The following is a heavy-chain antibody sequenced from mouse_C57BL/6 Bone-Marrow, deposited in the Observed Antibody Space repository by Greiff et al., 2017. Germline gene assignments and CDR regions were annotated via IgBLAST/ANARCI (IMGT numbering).Heavy chain of an antibody. CDR1: GFTFSNYW. Sequence: EVLLVESGGGLVQPGGSMKLSCVASGFTFSNYWMNWVRQSPEKGLEWVAQIRLKSDNYATHYAESVKGRFTISRDDSKSSVKLQMNNLRADDTGSYCCTGEYWFAYWGQGTLVTVSA. V-gene: IGHV6-3*01. D-gene: IGHD5-1*01. J-gene: IGHJ3*01. CDR2: IRLKSDNYAT. CDR3: TGEYWFAY.